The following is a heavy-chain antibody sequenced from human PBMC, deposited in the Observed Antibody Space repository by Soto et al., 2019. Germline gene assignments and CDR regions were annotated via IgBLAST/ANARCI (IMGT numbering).Heavy chain of an antibody. J-gene: IGHJ4*02. CDR3: AKVMGRYSYGYDY. Sequence: GGSLRLSCAASGFTFSSYAMSWVRQAPGKGLEWVSAISGSGGSTYYADSVKGRFTTSRDNSKNTLYLQMNSLRAEDTAVYYCAKVMGRYSYGYDYWGQGTLVTVYS. CDR2: ISGSGGST. D-gene: IGHD5-18*01. V-gene: IGHV3-23*01. CDR1: GFTFSSYA.